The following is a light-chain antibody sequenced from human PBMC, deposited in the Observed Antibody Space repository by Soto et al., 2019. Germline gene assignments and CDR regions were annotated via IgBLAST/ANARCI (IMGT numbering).Light chain of an antibody. CDR3: QQYGSSPRT. Sequence: EIVLTQSPGTLSLSPVERATLSCMASQTVSSSSLAWYQQKPGQAPRLLIFGASTRAAGFPDRFSGSGSGTDFTLTISRLEPEDFAVYYCQQYGSSPRTFGQGTKV. V-gene: IGKV3-20*01. CDR2: GAS. J-gene: IGKJ1*01. CDR1: QTVSSSS.